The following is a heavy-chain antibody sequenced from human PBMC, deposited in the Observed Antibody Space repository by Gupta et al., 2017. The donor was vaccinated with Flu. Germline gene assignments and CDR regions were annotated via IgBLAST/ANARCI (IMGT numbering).Heavy chain of an antibody. CDR2: IGSSDSYI. J-gene: IGHJ6*02. CDR1: SDYT. V-gene: IGHV3-21*01. CDR3: ARVAVSSMDV. Sequence: SDYTMDWVRQAPGKGLEWVSSIGSSDSYIFYADSVKGRFTISRDNAKNSLFLQMNNLRAEDTAIYYCARVAVSSMDVWGQGTTVIVSS. D-gene: IGHD6-19*01.